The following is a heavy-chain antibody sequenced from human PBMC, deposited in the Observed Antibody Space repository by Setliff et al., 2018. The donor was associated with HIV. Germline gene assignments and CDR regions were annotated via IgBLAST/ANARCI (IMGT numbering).Heavy chain of an antibody. V-gene: IGHV4-38-2*01. CDR3: ARLSGGMVPNY. CDR1: GYSISSGFY. D-gene: IGHD3-10*01. Sequence: SETLSLTCAVSGYSISSGFYWGWIRQPPGKGLEWIGSIYHSGTAYDNPSLKSRVTISVDPSKNQILLRLSSVTAADTAVYYCARLSGGMVPNYWGQGTLVTVSS. CDR2: IYHSGTA. J-gene: IGHJ4*02.